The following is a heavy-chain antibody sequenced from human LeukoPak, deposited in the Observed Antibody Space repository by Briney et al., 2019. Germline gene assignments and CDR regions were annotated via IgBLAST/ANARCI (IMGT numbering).Heavy chain of an antibody. D-gene: IGHD3-10*01. Sequence: SETLSLTCTVSGGSICSSSYYWGWIRQPPGKGLEWIGSIYYSGSTYYNPSLKSRVTISVDTSKNQFSLRLSSVTAADTAVYYCARLGIIRGKDYWGQGTLVTVSS. CDR2: IYYSGST. CDR1: GGSICSSSYY. V-gene: IGHV4-39*01. J-gene: IGHJ4*02. CDR3: ARLGIIRGKDY.